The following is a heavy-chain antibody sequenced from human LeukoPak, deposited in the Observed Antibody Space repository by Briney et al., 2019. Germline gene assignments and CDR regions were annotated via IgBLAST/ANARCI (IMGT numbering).Heavy chain of an antibody. CDR2: INHSGST. V-gene: IGHV4-34*01. J-gene: IGHJ3*02. CDR1: GXSFSGYY. Sequence: PSETLSLTCAVYGXSFSGYYWSWIRQPPGKGLEWIGEINHSGSTNYNPSLKSRVTISVDTSKNQFSLKLSSVTAADTAVYYCALNLGAFDIWGQGTMVTVSS. CDR3: ALNLGAFDI. D-gene: IGHD1-1*01.